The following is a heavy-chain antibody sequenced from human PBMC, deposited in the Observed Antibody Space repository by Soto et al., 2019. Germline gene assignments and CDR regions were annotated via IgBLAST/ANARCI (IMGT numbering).Heavy chain of an antibody. V-gene: IGHV4-30-4*01. CDR2: IYYSGST. CDR3: ARDRSGYDLRAFDY. D-gene: IGHD5-12*01. J-gene: IGHJ4*02. CDR1: GGSISSGDYY. Sequence: SETLSLTCTVSGGSISSGDYYWSWIRQPPGKGLEWIGYIYYSGSTYYNPSLKSRVTISVDTSKNQFSLKLSSVTAADTAVYYCARDRSGYDLRAFDYWGQGTLVTVSS.